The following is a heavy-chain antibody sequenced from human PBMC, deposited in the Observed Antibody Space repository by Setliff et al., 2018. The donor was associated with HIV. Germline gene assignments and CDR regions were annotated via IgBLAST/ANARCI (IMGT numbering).Heavy chain of an antibody. J-gene: IGHJ4*02. CDR2: IGGHGSII. D-gene: IGHD3-16*01. CDR3: AAVPWGHSSLIIDH. V-gene: IGHV3-48*03. CDR1: GLIFSSYE. Sequence: GGSLRLSCAASGLIFSSYEMSWVRQAPGKGLGWISFIGGHGSIIHYADSVKGRFTISRDNAKNSVYLQMHSLRVEDTAVYYCAAVPWGHSSLIIDHWGQGTPVTVSS.